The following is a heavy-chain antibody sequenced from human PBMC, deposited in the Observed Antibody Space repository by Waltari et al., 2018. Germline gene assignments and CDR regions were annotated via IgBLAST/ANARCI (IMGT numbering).Heavy chain of an antibody. CDR1: GYPFTDYY. D-gene: IGHD6-6*01. V-gene: IGHV1-69-2*01. CDR2: VDPDDGET. CDR3: ATATYSSSSYYYYYMDV. J-gene: IGHJ6*03. Sequence: EVQLVQSGAEVKKPGATVKISCKVSGYPFTDYYMHWVQQAPGQGLEWMVLVDPDDGETIYAEKFQGRVTITADTSTDTAYMELSSLRSEDTAVYYCATATYSSSSYYYYYMDVWGKGTTVTVSS.